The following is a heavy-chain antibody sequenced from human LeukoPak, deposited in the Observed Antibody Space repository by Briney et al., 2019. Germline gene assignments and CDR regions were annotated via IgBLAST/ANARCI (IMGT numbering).Heavy chain of an antibody. CDR3: VRDNLENQWLERSY. V-gene: IGHV3-48*01. J-gene: IGHJ4*02. Sequence: GGPLRLSCAASGFTVSSTYMSWVRQAPGKGLEWVSQISASETSIKYADSVRGRFTISRDNVKSSVYLQMNSLRAEDTAIYYCVRDNLENQWLERSYWGQGTLVTVSS. CDR1: GFTVSSTY. D-gene: IGHD6-19*01. CDR2: ISASETSI.